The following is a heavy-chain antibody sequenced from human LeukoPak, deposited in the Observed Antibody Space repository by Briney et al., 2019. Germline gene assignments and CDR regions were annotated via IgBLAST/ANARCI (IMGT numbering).Heavy chain of an antibody. Sequence: PGGSLRLSCAASDFTFSNYTMSWVRQAPGRGLALVSSTSSDSLYIYYADSVRGRFTISRDNAKNSLYLQMNSLRAEDTAIYFCARGGSEFDYWGQGTLVPVSS. CDR2: TSSDSLYI. CDR3: ARGGSEFDY. CDR1: DFTFSNYT. V-gene: IGHV3-21*01. J-gene: IGHJ4*02. D-gene: IGHD1-26*01.